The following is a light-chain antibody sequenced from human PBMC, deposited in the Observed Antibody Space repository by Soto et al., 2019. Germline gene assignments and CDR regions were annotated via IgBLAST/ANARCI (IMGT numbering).Light chain of an antibody. V-gene: IGLV2-14*01. CDR2: AVT. CDR3: SSYTSSSTL. Sequence: QSSLTQPSSVSDSPGQSITIYCTGTISDVGGYNYVSWYQQHPGKAPKLMIYAVTDLPSGVSSRFSGSKSGNTASLTISGLQAEDEADYYCSSYTSSSTLFGTGTKVNVL. J-gene: IGLJ1*01. CDR1: ISDVGGYNY.